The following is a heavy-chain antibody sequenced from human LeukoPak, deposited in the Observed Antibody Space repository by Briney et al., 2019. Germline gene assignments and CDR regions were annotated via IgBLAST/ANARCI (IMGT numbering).Heavy chain of an antibody. V-gene: IGHV3-74*01. CDR1: GFTFSSYW. J-gene: IGHJ3*02. CDR2: INSDGSST. Sequence: GGSLRLSCAASGFTFSSYWMHWVRQAPGKGLVWVSRINSDGSSTSCADSVKGRFTISRDNAKNTLYLQMNSLRAEDTAVYCCALNWGADAFDIWGQGTMVTVSS. CDR3: ALNWGADAFDI. D-gene: IGHD7-27*01.